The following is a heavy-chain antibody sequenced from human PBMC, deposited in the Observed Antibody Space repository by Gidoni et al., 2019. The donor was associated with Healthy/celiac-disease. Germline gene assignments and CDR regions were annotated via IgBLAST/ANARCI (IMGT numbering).Heavy chain of an antibody. CDR2: IIPIFGTA. J-gene: IGHJ4*02. CDR3: ARVRGEDSGYDFDY. D-gene: IGHD5-12*01. CDR1: GGPFSSYA. V-gene: IGHV1-69*01. Sequence: QVPLVQSGAAVKKPGSSVRVSCKASGGPFSSYAIRWVRQAPGQGLAWMGGIIPIFGTANYAQKFQGRVTITADESTSTAYMELSSLRSEDTAVYYCARVRGEDSGYDFDYWGQGTLVTVSS.